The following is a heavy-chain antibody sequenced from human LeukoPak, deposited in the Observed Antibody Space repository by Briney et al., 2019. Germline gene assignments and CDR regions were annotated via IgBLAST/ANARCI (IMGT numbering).Heavy chain of an antibody. Sequence: PSETLSLTCSVSGGSISNGDYYWSWIRQPPGKGLEWIGYIYYSGITYYNPSLKSRFTISVDTSKNQFSLKLSSVTAADTAVYYCARDLTTVTTYNWFDPWGQGTLVTVSS. D-gene: IGHD4-17*01. V-gene: IGHV4-30-4*08. CDR3: ARDLTTVTTYNWFDP. J-gene: IGHJ5*02. CDR1: GGSISNGDYY. CDR2: IYYSGIT.